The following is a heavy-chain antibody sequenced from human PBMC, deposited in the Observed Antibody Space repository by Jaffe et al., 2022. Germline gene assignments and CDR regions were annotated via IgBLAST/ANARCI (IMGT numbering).Heavy chain of an antibody. CDR2: IYYSGST. J-gene: IGHJ4*02. CDR1: GYSISSSNW. CDR3: CTLSDSGYSSGWLDYY. V-gene: IGHV4-28*07. D-gene: IGHD6-19*01. Sequence: QVQLQESGPGLVKPSDTLSLTCAVSGYSISSSNWWGWIRQPPGKGLEWIGYIYYSGSTYYNPSLKSRVTMSVDTSKNQFSLKLSSVTAVDTAVYYCCTLSDSGYSSGWLDYYWGQGTLVTVSS.